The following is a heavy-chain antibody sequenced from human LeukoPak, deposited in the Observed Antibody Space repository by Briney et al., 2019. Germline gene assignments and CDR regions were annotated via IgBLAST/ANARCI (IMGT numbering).Heavy chain of an antibody. Sequence: SETLSLTCNFSGYSISSGYFWGWVRQAPGKGLEWIGSIYKRATVHYNQSLKSRVTISLDTSKNHFSLNLRSMQASDTAVYYCARAFCVGECFVLHIFFDSWGQGTLVTVSS. J-gene: IGHJ4*02. D-gene: IGHD2-21*01. CDR3: ARAFCVGECFVLHIFFDS. V-gene: IGHV4-38-2*02. CDR2: IYKRATV. CDR1: GYSISSGYF.